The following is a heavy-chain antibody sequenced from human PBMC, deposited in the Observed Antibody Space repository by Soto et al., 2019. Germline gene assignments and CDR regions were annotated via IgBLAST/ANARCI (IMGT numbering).Heavy chain of an antibody. V-gene: IGHV4-39*01. J-gene: IGHJ4*02. D-gene: IGHD6-19*01. CDR2: IYYSGTT. CDR3: VRHAEYSSGPFDY. CDR1: GGSISSTSYY. Sequence: GPGWASETLSLTCTVSGGSISSTSYYWGWIRQPPGKGLEWIGSIYYSGTTYYNPSVKTRVTRSVDTSKNQVSLKLSFVTAADTAVYYCVRHAEYSSGPFDYWGRGTLVTVSS.